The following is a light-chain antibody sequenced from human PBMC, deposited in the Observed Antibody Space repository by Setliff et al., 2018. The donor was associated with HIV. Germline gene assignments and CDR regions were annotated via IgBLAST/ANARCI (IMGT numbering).Light chain of an antibody. Sequence: QSALTQPASVSGSPGQSITISCTGTSSDVGGYNYVSWYQQHPGKAPKLMIYDVRNRPSGVSNRFSGSKSGNTASLTISGLQAEDEADYYCSSYTSSSPFSGGTKVTVL. V-gene: IGLV2-14*01. CDR2: DVR. CDR3: SSYTSSSP. J-gene: IGLJ3*02. CDR1: SSDVGGYNY.